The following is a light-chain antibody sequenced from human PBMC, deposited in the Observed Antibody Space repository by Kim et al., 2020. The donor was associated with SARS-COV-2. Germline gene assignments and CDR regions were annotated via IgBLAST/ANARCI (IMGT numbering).Light chain of an antibody. CDR2: GKN. CDR3: NSRDSSGNHLV. Sequence: SSELTQDPAVSVALGQTVRITCQGDSLRIYYASWYQQKPGQAPVLVIYGKNNRPSGIPDRFSGSSSGNTASLTITGAQEEDEADYYCNSRDSSGNHLVFG. CDR1: SLRIYY. J-gene: IGLJ3*02. V-gene: IGLV3-19*01.